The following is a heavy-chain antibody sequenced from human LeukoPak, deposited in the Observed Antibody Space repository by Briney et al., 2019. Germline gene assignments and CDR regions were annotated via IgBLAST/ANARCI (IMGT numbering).Heavy chain of an antibody. D-gene: IGHD3-22*01. CDR3: AKNQLSVGLHYYDFFDY. CDR2: ISGSGGST. CDR1: GFTFSSYA. V-gene: IGHV3-23*01. Sequence: PGGSLRLSCAASGFTFSSYAMSWVRQAPGKGLEWVSAISGSGGSTYYADSVKGRFTISRDNSKNTLYLQMNSLRAEDTAVYYCAKNQLSVGLHYYDFFDYWGQGTLVTVSS. J-gene: IGHJ4*02.